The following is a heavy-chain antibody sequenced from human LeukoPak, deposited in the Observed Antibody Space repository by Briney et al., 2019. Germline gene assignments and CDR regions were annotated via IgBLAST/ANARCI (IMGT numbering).Heavy chain of an antibody. Sequence: ASVKVSCKASGYTFTRYYMHWVRQAPGQGLEWMGIINPSGGSTSYAQKFQGRVTMTRDTSTSTVYMELSSLRSEDTAIYYSARVGCGGDCYADAFDIWGQGTMVTVSS. CDR2: INPSGGST. D-gene: IGHD2-21*02. CDR3: ARVGCGGDCYADAFDI. V-gene: IGHV1-46*01. CDR1: GYTFTRYY. J-gene: IGHJ3*02.